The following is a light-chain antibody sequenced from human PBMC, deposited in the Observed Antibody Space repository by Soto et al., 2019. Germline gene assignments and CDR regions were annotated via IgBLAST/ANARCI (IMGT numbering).Light chain of an antibody. Sequence: ETVLTQSPATLSLSPGERATLSCRASQNNNRYLAWYQQKAGQAPRLLIYDASTRATGIPARFSGSGSGTDFTLIISSLEYEDFAVYYCLQRSSWPLTFGGGTKVEIK. CDR2: DAS. V-gene: IGKV3-11*01. CDR3: LQRSSWPLT. CDR1: QNNNRY. J-gene: IGKJ4*01.